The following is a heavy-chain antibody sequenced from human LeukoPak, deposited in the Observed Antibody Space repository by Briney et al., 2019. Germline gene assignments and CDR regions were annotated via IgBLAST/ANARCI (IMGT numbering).Heavy chain of an antibody. J-gene: IGHJ4*02. CDR2: TYYRSKWFD. CDR1: GDTVSSNSAA. V-gene: IGHV6-1*01. Sequence: PSQTLSLTCAISGDTVSSNSAAWNWFRQSPSRGLEWLGRTYYRSKWFDEYAVSVKSRININPDTSKNQFSLQMNSVNPDDTGLYYCAREGNYGRIDCWGQGTLVTVSS. D-gene: IGHD3-10*01. CDR3: AREGNYGRIDC.